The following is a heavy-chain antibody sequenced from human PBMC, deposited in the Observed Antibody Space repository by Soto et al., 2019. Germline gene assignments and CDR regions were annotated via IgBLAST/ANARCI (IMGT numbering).Heavy chain of an antibody. CDR2: IIPIFGTA. D-gene: IGHD6-19*01. CDR3: ASLGVYSSGWNWFDP. V-gene: IGHV1-69*01. J-gene: IGHJ5*02. CDR1: GGTFSSYA. Sequence: QVQLVQSGAEVKKPGSSVKVSCKASGGTFSSYAISWVRQAPGQGLEWMGGIIPIFGTANYAQKFQGRVTITADESTSTAYMELNRLRSEDTAVYYCASLGVYSSGWNWFDPWGQGTLVTVSS.